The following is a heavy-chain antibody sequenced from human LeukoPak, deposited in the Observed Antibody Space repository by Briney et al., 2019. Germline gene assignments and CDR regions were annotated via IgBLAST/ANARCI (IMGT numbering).Heavy chain of an antibody. CDR3: TREKEAYNFGLAYYYYYMDV. J-gene: IGHJ6*03. Sequence: GGSLRLSCAASGFTYTKHAMHWVRQAPGKGLEWVAVISYDGSNKKYADSVKGRFTISRDDSKNTAYLQMNSLQTEDTAVYYCTREKEAYNFGLAYYYYYMDVWGKGTTVTVSS. D-gene: IGHD5-18*01. V-gene: IGHV3-30*04. CDR2: ISYDGSNK. CDR1: GFTYTKHA.